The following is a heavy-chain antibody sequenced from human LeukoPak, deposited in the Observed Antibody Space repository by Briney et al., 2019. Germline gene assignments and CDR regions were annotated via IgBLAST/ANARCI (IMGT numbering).Heavy chain of an antibody. Sequence: GGSLRLSCAASGFTFSNSAMTWVRQSPGKGLEWVSDISASGDTTHYADSVKGRFTISRDNSKHTLYLQMNSLRAEDTAVYYCARERSKQQLANGAFDIWGQGTMVTVSS. V-gene: IGHV3-23*01. CDR3: ARERSKQQLANGAFDI. CDR2: ISASGDTT. D-gene: IGHD6-13*01. CDR1: GFTFSNSA. J-gene: IGHJ3*02.